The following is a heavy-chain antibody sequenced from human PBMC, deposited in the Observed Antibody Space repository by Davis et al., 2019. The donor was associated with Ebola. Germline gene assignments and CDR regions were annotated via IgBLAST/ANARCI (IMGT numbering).Heavy chain of an antibody. CDR2: INPNSGGT. D-gene: IGHD1-26*01. V-gene: IGHV1-2*04. CDR3: ARFHGSTKRTAYFDY. Sequence: AASVKVSCKASGYTFTGYYMHWVRQAPGQGLEWMGWINPNSGGTNHAQKFQGWVTMTRDTSISTAYMELSRLRSDDTAVYYCARFHGSTKRTAYFDYWGQGTLVTVSS. CDR1: GYTFTGYY. J-gene: IGHJ4*02.